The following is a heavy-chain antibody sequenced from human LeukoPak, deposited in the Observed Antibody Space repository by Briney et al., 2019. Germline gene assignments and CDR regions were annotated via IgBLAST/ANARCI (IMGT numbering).Heavy chain of an antibody. Sequence: SETLSLTCAVYGGSFSGYYWSWIRQPPGKGLEWIGEINHSGSTNYNPSLKSRVTISVDTSKNQFSLKLSSVTAADTAVYYCARGRIAAAAPFDYCGQGTLVTVSS. CDR1: GGSFSGYY. CDR3: ARGRIAAAAPFDY. J-gene: IGHJ4*02. D-gene: IGHD6-13*01. CDR2: INHSGST. V-gene: IGHV4-34*01.